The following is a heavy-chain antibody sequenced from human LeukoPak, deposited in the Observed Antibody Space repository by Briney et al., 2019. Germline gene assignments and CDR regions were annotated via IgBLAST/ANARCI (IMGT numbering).Heavy chain of an antibody. CDR1: GFTFSSYA. Sequence: GGSLRLSCAASGFTFSSYAMHWVRQAPGKGLEWVAVISYDGSNKYYADSVKARFTISRDNSKNTLYLQMNSLRAEDTAVYYCARGSGELTIDYWGQGTLVTVSS. CDR3: ARGSGELTIDY. J-gene: IGHJ4*02. V-gene: IGHV3-30*04. CDR2: ISYDGSNK. D-gene: IGHD1-26*01.